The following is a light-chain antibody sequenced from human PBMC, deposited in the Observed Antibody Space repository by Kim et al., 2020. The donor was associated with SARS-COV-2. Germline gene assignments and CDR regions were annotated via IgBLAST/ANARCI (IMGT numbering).Light chain of an antibody. J-gene: IGKJ4*02. CDR3: HQRNSWPPAVS. CDR1: QIIATY. CDR2: DAS. Sequence: PVQSATLSCMASQIIATYLAWYHRSPGQTPRLLVDDASNRSTGVPDRFSGSGSGTDFTLTISCLEPEDFSLYYCHQRNSWPPAVSFGGGTKVYSK. V-gene: IGKV3-11*01.